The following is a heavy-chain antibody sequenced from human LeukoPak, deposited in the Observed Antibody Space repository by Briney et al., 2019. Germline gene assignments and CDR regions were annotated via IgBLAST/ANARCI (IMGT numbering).Heavy chain of an antibody. CDR2: IYSGSNT. CDR1: GFTVSSNS. CDR3: AKNLYYYDSSGHLFDY. J-gene: IGHJ4*02. Sequence: GGSLRLSCTVSGFTVSSNSMSWVRQAPGKGLEWVSFIYSGSNTHNSDSVKGRFTISRDNSKNTLYLQMNSLRAEDTAVYYCAKNLYYYDSSGHLFDYWGQGTLVTVSS. D-gene: IGHD3-22*01. V-gene: IGHV3-53*05.